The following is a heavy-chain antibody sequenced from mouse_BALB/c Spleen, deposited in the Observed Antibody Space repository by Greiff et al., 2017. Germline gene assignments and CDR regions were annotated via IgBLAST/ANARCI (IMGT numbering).Heavy chain of an antibody. CDR3: TRLGRYDGEEPYFDY. D-gene: IGHD2-14*01. V-gene: IGHV1S81*02. CDR2: INPSNGGT. CDR1: GYTFTSYY. J-gene: IGHJ2*01. Sequence: QVQLKESGAELVKPGASVKLSCKASGYTFTSYYMYWVKQRPGQGLEWIGEINPSNGGTNFNEKFKSKATLTVDKSSSTAYMQLSSLTSEDSAVYYCTRLGRYDGEEPYFDYWGQGTTLTVSS.